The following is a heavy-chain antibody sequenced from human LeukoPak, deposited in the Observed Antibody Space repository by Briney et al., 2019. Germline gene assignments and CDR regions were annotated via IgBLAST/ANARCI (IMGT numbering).Heavy chain of an antibody. V-gene: IGHV4-59*01. CDR2: IHDSGRS. CDR1: GGSISSNC. J-gene: IGHJ4*02. D-gene: IGHD2-2*01. CDR3: ARDTPDCNSTTCYYYFDY. Sequence: SETLSLTCTVSGGSISSNCCSWVRQPPGKGLEWIGFIHDSGRSNHNPSLKSRVAISVDTSKTQFSLKLSSVTTADTAVYYCARDTPDCNSTTCYYYFDYWSQGTLVTVSS.